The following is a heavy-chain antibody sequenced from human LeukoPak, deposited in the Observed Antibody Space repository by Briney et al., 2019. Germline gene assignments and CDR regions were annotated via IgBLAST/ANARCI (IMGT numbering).Heavy chain of an antibody. CDR3: ARYGSDINDYGDYAPDY. Sequence: RVASVKVSCKASGGTFSSYAISWVRQAPGQGLEWMGGIIPIFGTANYAQKFQGRVTITADESTSTAYMELSSLRSEDTAVYYCARYGSDINDYGDYAPDYWGQGTLVTVSS. V-gene: IGHV1-69*13. CDR2: IIPIFGTA. D-gene: IGHD4-17*01. J-gene: IGHJ4*02. CDR1: GGTFSSYA.